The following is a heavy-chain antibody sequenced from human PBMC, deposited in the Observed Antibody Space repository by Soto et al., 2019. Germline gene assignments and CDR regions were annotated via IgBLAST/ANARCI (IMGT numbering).Heavy chain of an antibody. J-gene: IGHJ6*02. D-gene: IGHD2-2*02. V-gene: IGHV3-30-3*01. CDR1: GFTFSSYA. CDR2: ISYDGSNK. CDR3: AREVRDIVVVPAAVHYYYYGMDV. Sequence: GGSLRLSCAASGFTFSSYAMHWVRQAPGKGLEWVAVISYDGSNKYYADSVKGRFTISRDNSKNTLYLQMNSRRAEDTAVYYCAREVRDIVVVPAAVHYYYYGMDVWGQGTTVTVSS.